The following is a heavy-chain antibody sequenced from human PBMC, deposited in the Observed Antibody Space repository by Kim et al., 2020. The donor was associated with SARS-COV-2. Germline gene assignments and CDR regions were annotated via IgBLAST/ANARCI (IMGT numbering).Heavy chain of an antibody. Sequence: GGSLRLSCAASGFTFSSYSMNWVRQAPGKGLEWVSYISSSSTIYYADSVKGRFTISRDNAKNSLYLQMNSLRDEDTAVYYCARGYYGSGSYYWGMDVWGQGTTVTVSS. CDR2: ISSSSTI. J-gene: IGHJ6*02. CDR1: GFTFSSYS. CDR3: ARGYYGSGSYYWGMDV. V-gene: IGHV3-48*02. D-gene: IGHD3-10*01.